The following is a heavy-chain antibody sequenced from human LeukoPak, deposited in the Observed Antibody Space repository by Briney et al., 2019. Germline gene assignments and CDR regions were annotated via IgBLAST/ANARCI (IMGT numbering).Heavy chain of an antibody. Sequence: PSETLSLTCAVYDDSFSSHYGASIRQPPGRGLEWIGYISYIGRTNYNPSLKSRVTISIDTSKNQFSLKLTSVTAAYTAVYYCARDLVTVTKGFDIWGQGTMVSVSS. CDR2: ISYIGRT. CDR3: ARDLVTVTKGFDI. CDR1: DDSFSSHY. V-gene: IGHV4-59*11. J-gene: IGHJ3*02. D-gene: IGHD4-17*01.